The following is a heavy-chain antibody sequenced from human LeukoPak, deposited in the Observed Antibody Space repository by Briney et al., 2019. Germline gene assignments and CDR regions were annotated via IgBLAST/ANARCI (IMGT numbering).Heavy chain of an antibody. Sequence: SETLSLTCTVSGGSISSHYWTWMRQPPGKGLEWIGYIYYSGSTNYNPSLKSRVTISVDTAKNQFSLKLSSVTAADTAVFYCARGSGSFFPFDYWGQGTLVTVSS. V-gene: IGHV4-59*11. CDR1: GGSISSHY. D-gene: IGHD1-26*01. J-gene: IGHJ4*02. CDR3: ARGSGSFFPFDY. CDR2: IYYSGST.